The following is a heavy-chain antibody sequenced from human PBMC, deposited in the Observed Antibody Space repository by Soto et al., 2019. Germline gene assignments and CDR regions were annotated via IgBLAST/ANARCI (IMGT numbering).Heavy chain of an antibody. D-gene: IGHD4-17*01. CDR3: ARAYGDYASFFDY. CDR2: INPNSGGT. Sequence: GASVKVSCKVSGYTFTGYYMHWVRQAPGQGLEWMGWINPNSGGTNYAQKFQGRVTMTRDTSISTAYMELSRLRSDDTAVYYCARAYGDYASFFDYWGQGTLVTVSS. V-gene: IGHV1-2*02. J-gene: IGHJ4*02. CDR1: GYTFTGYY.